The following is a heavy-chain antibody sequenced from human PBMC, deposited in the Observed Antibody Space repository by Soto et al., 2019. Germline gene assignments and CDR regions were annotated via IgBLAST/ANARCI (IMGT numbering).Heavy chain of an antibody. CDR2: IHLSGRV. CDR3: ARTPTRGASAWLDP. J-gene: IGHJ5*02. CDR1: GGSFSDYY. D-gene: IGHD1-26*01. V-gene: IGHV4-34*01. Sequence: VQLQQWGSGLLKPSETLSLTCAIYGGSFSDYYWHWIRQAPGKGLEWIGEIHLSGRVNFTPSLKSRATLSMDTSKNQFFLTLRSVTAADTAVYYCARTPTRGASAWLDPWGRGNLVTVSS.